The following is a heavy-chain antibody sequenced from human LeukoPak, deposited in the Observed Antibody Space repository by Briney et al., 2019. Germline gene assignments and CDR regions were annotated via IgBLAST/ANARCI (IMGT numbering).Heavy chain of an antibody. CDR2: IYYSGST. V-gene: IGHV4-39*07. CDR3: ARDVGVGAARPFDP. J-gene: IGHJ5*02. CDR1: GGSISSSSYY. D-gene: IGHD6-6*01. Sequence: SETLSLTCTVSGGSISSSSYYWGWIRQPPGKGLEWIGSIYYSGSTCYNPSLKSRVTISVDTSKNQFSLKLSPVTAADTAVYYCARDVGVGAARPFDPWGQGTLVTVSP.